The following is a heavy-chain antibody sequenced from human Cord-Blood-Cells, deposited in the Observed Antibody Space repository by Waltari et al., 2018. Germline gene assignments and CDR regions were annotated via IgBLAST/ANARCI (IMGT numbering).Heavy chain of an antibody. CDR1: GGSISSYY. Sequence: QVQLQESGPGLVKPSETLSLTCTVSGGSISSYYWSWIRQPPGKGLEWTGYIYYSGSTNYNPSLKSRVTISVDTSKNQFSLKLSSVTAADTAVYYCARSRSLAYWGQGTLVTVSS. D-gene: IGHD3-10*01. CDR3: ARSRSLAY. V-gene: IGHV4-59*01. CDR2: IYYSGST. J-gene: IGHJ4*02.